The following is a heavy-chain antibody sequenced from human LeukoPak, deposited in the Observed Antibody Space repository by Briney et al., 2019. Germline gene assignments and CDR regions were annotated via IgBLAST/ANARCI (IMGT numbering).Heavy chain of an antibody. CDR3: ARNGHYSLDY. D-gene: IGHD3-10*01. CDR1: GFTFSSYGM. CDR2: ILHTGNT. V-gene: IGHV4-4*02. J-gene: IGHJ4*02. Sequence: GSLRLSCAASGFTFSSYGMSWVRQPPGKGLEWFGEILHTGNTNYNPSLKSRVTISVDKSNNQFSLKLSSVTAADTAVYYCARNGHYSLDYWGQGTLVTVSS.